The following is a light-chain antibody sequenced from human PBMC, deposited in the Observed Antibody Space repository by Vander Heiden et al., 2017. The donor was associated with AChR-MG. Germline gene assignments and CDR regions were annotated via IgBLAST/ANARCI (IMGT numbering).Light chain of an antibody. CDR2: DTT. Sequence: QAVVTQEPSLTVSPGGTVTLTCAPSTGAVTSGHFPYWFQQKPGQAPRTLIHDTTNKHSWIPALFSGSLLGGKAALTLSGAQPEDEAEYYCLLSYSGASGPWVFGGGTKLTVL. CDR3: LLSYSGASGPWV. CDR1: TGAVTSGHF. V-gene: IGLV7-46*01. J-gene: IGLJ3*02.